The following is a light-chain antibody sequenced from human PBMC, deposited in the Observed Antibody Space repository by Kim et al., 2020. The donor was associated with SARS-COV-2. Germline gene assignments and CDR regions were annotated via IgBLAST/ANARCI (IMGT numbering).Light chain of an antibody. CDR3: SSYTSSKTWV. J-gene: IGLJ3*02. Sequence: QSITLAGTGTNSDIGGYNLVSWYQQHPGKAPQLMIYDVTKRPSGVSNRFSGSKSGNTASLTISGLQAEDEADYYCSSYTSSKTWVFGGGTQLTVL. V-gene: IGLV2-14*03. CDR1: NSDIGGYNL. CDR2: DVT.